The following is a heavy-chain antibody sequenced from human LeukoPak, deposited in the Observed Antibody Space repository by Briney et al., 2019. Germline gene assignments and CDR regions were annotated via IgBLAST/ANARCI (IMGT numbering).Heavy chain of an antibody. V-gene: IGHV3-30*03. CDR3: TRDVASRNWFDP. CDR2: ISYDGSNK. J-gene: IGHJ5*02. CDR1: GFTFSSYG. Sequence: GGSLRLSCAASGFTFSSYGMHWVRQAPGKGLEWVAVISYDGSNKYYAASVKGRFTISRDNSKNTLFLQMYSLRAEDTAVYYCTRDVASRNWFDPWGQGTLVTVSS.